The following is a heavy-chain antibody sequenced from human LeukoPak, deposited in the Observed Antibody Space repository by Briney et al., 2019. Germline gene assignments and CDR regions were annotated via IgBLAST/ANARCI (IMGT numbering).Heavy chain of an antibody. CDR3: ARVGYYDSSGYYDY. CDR2: IYYSGST. Sequence: SEALSLTCTVSGGSISSYYWSWIRQPPGKGLEWIGYIYYSGSTNYNPSLKSRVTISVDTSKNQFSLKLSSVTAADTAVYYCARVGYYDSSGYYDYWGQGTLVTVSS. CDR1: GGSISSYY. J-gene: IGHJ4*02. V-gene: IGHV4-59*01. D-gene: IGHD3-22*01.